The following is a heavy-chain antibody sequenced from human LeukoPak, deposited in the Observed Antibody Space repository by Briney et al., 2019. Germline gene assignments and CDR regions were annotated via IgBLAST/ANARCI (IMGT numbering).Heavy chain of an antibody. CDR3: AKGEAAAIYGMDV. V-gene: IGHV3-23*01. D-gene: IGHD6-13*01. Sequence: GGSLRLSCAASGFTFSSYAMSWVRQAPGKGLEWVSAISGSGGSTYYADSGKGRFTISRDNSKNTLYLQMNSLRAEDTAVYYCAKGEAAAIYGMDVWGQGTTVTVSS. CDR1: GFTFSSYA. J-gene: IGHJ6*02. CDR2: ISGSGGST.